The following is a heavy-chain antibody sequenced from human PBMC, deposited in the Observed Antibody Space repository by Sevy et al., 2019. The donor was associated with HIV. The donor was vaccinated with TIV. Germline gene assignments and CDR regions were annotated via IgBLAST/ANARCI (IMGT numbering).Heavy chain of an antibody. CDR3: ARDRLGITISAEWGGGMDV. CDR2: IRYDGSNK. D-gene: IGHD3-3*01. CDR1: GFTLSSYG. J-gene: IGHJ6*02. Sequence: GGSLRLSCAASGFTLSSYGMHWVRQAPGKGLGWVAVIRYDGSNKYYAGSMKGRFTISSDNSKNTLYLQMNSLRAEDTAVYYCARDRLGITISAEWGGGMDVWGQGTTVTVSS. V-gene: IGHV3-33*01.